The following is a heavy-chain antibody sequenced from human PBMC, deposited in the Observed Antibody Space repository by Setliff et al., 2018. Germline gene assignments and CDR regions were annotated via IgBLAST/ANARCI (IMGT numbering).Heavy chain of an antibody. Sequence: ASVKVSCKTSGYNFITLGINWLRQAPGQGLEWVGWISPYSGKTDYAQKFQDRVIMTIDSATTTAYMELKTLRSDDTAVYYCARGRGPDIVVTIPGDYWGQGTQVTVSS. D-gene: IGHD2-15*01. J-gene: IGHJ4*02. CDR2: ISPYSGKT. CDR3: ARGRGPDIVVTIPGDY. V-gene: IGHV1-18*01. CDR1: GYNFITLG.